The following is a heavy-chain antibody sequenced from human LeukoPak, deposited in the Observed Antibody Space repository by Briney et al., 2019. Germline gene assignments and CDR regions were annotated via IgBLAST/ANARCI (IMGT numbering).Heavy chain of an antibody. CDR1: GYTLTELS. D-gene: IGHD5-24*01. CDR2: FDPEDGET. J-gene: IGHJ4*02. CDR3: ATSPPGRDGYNSY. V-gene: IGHV1-24*01. Sequence: ASVKVSCKVSGYTLTELSMHWVRQAPGKGLEWMGGFDPEDGETIYAQKFQGRGTMTEDTSTDTAYMELSSLRSEDTAVYYCATSPPGRDGYNSYWGQGTLVTVSS.